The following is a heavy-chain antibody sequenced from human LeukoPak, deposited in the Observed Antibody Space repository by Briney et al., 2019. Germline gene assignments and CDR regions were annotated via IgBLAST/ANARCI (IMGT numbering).Heavy chain of an antibody. CDR2: IYYSGST. Sequence: SETLSLTCTVSGGSISSYYWTWIRQPPGKGLEWIGYIYYSGSTNYNPSLKSRVTISVDTSKNQCSLKLSSVTAADTAVYYCARVGSSSYYYTLDYWGQGTLVSASS. CDR3: ARVGSSSYYYTLDY. V-gene: IGHV4-59*01. D-gene: IGHD3-22*01. CDR1: GGSISSYY. J-gene: IGHJ4*02.